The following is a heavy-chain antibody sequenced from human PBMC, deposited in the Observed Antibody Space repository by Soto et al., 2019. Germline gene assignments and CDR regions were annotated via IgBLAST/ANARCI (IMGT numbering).Heavy chain of an antibody. CDR1: GGSISSYY. D-gene: IGHD3-16*01. J-gene: IGHJ4*02. CDR3: ARGPFRLPRSINYFDY. CDR2: IYYSGST. V-gene: IGHV4-59*01. Sequence: SETLSLTCTVSGGSISSYYWSWIRQPPGKGLEWIGYIYYSGSTNYNPSLKSRVTISVDTSKNQFSLKLSSVTAADTAVYYCARGPFRLPRSINYFDYWGQGTLVTVS.